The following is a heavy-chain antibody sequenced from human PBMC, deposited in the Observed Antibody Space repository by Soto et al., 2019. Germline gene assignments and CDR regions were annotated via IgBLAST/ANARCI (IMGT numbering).Heavy chain of an antibody. Sequence: SETLSLTCPGSGGSISTGGYYWSWIRQYPVKGLEWLGYIDGSGYTFYNPSLQSRLTLSLDTSKNEFSLNPSSATAADTDVYFCARKQAGFFYGIAYWGQGTLVTVSS. CDR2: IDGSGYT. V-gene: IGHV4-31*03. D-gene: IGHD3-3*01. J-gene: IGHJ4*02. CDR3: ARKQAGFFYGIAY. CDR1: GGSISTGGYY.